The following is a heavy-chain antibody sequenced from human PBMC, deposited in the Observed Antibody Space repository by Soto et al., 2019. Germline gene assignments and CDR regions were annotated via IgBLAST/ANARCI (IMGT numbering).Heavy chain of an antibody. CDR3: ARAHYYFWSGYLSWFDP. CDR1: GGSFSGYY. D-gene: IGHD3-3*01. CDR2: INHSRST. J-gene: IGHJ5*02. Sequence: LEPLSLTCAVYGGSFSGYYWSWIRQPPGKGLEWIGEINHSRSTNYNPSLKSQVTISVDTSKNQFSLKLSSVTAADTAVYYCARAHYYFWSGYLSWFDPWGQGTLVTVSS. V-gene: IGHV4-34*01.